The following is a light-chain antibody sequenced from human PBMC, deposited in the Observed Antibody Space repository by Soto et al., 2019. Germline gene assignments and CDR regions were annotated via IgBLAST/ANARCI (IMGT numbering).Light chain of an antibody. CDR3: NSYSSSSTLCV. J-gene: IGLJ1*01. Sequence: QSALTQPASVSGSPGQSITISCTGTSGDVGGYNYVSWYQQHPGKAPKLMIYEVSNRPSGVSDRFSGSKSGNRASLTISGIQDEDEADYYCNSYSSSSTLCVFGTGTKLTV. V-gene: IGLV2-14*01. CDR1: SGDVGGYNY. CDR2: EVS.